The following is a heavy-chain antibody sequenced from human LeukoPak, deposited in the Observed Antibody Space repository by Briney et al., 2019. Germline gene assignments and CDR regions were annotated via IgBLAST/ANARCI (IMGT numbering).Heavy chain of an antibody. Sequence: PGGTLRLSCAASGFTFSSYGMSWVRQAPGKGLEWVSAISGSGGSTYYADSVKGRSTISRDNSKNTLYLQMNSLRAEDTAVYYCTTVGATVESDAFDIWGQGTMVTVSS. D-gene: IGHD1-26*01. CDR1: GFTFSSYG. J-gene: IGHJ3*02. CDR2: ISGSGGST. CDR3: TTVGATVESDAFDI. V-gene: IGHV3-23*01.